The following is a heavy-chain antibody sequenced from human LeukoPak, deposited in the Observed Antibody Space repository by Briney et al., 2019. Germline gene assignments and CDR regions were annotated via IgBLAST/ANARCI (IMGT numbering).Heavy chain of an antibody. CDR2: IYYSGNT. V-gene: IGHV4-39*01. CDR1: GVSISSSNSY. J-gene: IGHJ5*02. CDR3: ARGRSGYSYRNWFDP. Sequence: SETLSLTCTVSGVSISSSNSYWGWIRQPPGKGLEWIGSIYYSGNTYYNASLKSQVSISIDTSKNQFSLRLTSVTAADTAVYYCARGRSGYSYRNWFDPWGQGTLVTVSS. D-gene: IGHD5-18*01.